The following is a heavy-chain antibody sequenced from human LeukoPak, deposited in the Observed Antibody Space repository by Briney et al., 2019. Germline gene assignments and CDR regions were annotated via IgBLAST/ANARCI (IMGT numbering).Heavy chain of an antibody. V-gene: IGHV3-7*04. CDR1: GFTFTNDF. J-gene: IGHJ4*02. CDR3: ARGRGWTYDS. Sequence: GGSLRLSCAASGFTFTNDFMTWVRQAPGKGLEWVANMRVDGTDIHYADSVKGRFTISSDNARNSLYLQMNTPRADDTAVYYCARGRGWTYDSWGRGTLVTVSS. D-gene: IGHD6-19*01. CDR2: MRVDGTDI.